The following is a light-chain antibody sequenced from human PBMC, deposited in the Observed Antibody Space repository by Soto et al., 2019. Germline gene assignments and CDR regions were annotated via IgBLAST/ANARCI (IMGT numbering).Light chain of an antibody. CDR3: QVWDSSSDSWV. Sequence: SYELTQPPSVSVAPGQTARIPCGGNNIGSKSVHWDQQKPGQAPVLVVYDNSHRPSGIPERFSDSNSGNTATLTISGVEAGDEADFYCQVWDSSSDSWVFGGGTQLTVL. J-gene: IGLJ3*02. V-gene: IGLV3-21*02. CDR2: DNS. CDR1: NIGSKS.